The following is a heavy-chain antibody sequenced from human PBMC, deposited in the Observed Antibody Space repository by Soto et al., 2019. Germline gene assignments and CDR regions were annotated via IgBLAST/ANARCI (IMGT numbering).Heavy chain of an antibody. J-gene: IGHJ4*02. CDR1: GFSFSTYG. Sequence: EVQLLESGGGLVQPGGSLRLSCAVSGFSFSTYGVTWVRQAPVKGLEWVSGVSGGSGVTHYADSVKGRFTITGDNSKNTVYLHMNSLRVEDTAVYYCAKWNGYGDYWGQGTLVTVSS. D-gene: IGHD1-1*01. CDR2: VSGGSGVT. CDR3: AKWNGYGDY. V-gene: IGHV3-23*01.